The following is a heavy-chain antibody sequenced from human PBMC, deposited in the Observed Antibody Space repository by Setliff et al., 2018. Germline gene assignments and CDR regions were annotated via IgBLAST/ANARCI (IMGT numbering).Heavy chain of an antibody. Sequence: GGSLRLSCAASGFTFNTYAMSWVRQPPGKGLERVSSISDTALGIYYADSVRGRFTISRDNSKKTLYLQMNSLRAEDTAVYYCVKDVVGYSSTWPKRDYFDYWGQGTLVTV. J-gene: IGHJ4*02. CDR1: GFTFNTYA. CDR2: ISDTALGI. CDR3: VKDVVGYSSTWPKRDYFDY. V-gene: IGHV3-23*01. D-gene: IGHD6-13*01.